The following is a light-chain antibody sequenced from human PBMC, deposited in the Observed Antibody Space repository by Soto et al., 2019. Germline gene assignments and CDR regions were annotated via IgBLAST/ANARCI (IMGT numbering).Light chain of an antibody. CDR3: QQSNNWPWT. Sequence: MVERQSRVSPYLYTGERATRSCRASQSVSSNLAWYQQKPGQAPRLLIYGASTRATGIPARFSGSGSGTEFTLTISSLQSEDFAVYYCQQSNNWPWTFGQGTKV. J-gene: IGKJ1*01. V-gene: IGKV3-15*01. CDR2: GAS. CDR1: QSVSSN.